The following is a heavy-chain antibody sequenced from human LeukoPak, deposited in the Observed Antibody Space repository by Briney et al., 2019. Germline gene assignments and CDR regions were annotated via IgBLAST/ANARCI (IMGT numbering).Heavy chain of an antibody. CDR2: ISGSHTYI. V-gene: IGHV3-21*03. Sequence: GSLRLSCAASGFTFSSYGMHWVRQAPGKGLEWVSSISGSHTYIAYADSVKGRFTISRDNAKNSLYLQMNSLRADDTAVHYCARDREWEVFDYWGQGTLVTVSS. D-gene: IGHD1-26*01. CDR3: ARDREWEVFDY. J-gene: IGHJ4*02. CDR1: GFTFSSYG.